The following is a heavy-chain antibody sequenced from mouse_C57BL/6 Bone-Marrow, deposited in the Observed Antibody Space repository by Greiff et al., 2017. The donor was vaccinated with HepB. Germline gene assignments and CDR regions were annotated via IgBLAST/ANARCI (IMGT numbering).Heavy chain of an antibody. J-gene: IGHJ4*01. CDR3: ASCTVIGYYAMDY. V-gene: IGHV1-61*01. Sequence: QVQLQQPGAELVRPGSSVKLSCKASGYTFTSYWMDGVKQRPGQGLEWIGNIYPSDSETHYNQKFKDKATLTVDKSSSTSYMQLSSLPSEYSAFYYCASCTVIGYYAMDYCCQGTSVIVSS. D-gene: IGHD1-1*01. CDR2: IYPSDSET. CDR1: GYTFTSYW.